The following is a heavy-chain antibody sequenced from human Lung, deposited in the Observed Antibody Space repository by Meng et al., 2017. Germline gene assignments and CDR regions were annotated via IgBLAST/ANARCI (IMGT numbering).Heavy chain of an antibody. V-gene: IGHV4-34*01. Sequence: GSLRLSCVVAGGSFSDYYWSWIRQPPGKGLEWIGEINHSGSTNYNPSLESRATISVDTSQNNLSLKLSSVTAADSAVYYCARGPTTMAHDFDYWGQGTLVTVSS. J-gene: IGHJ4*02. D-gene: IGHD4-11*01. CDR1: GGSFSDYY. CDR2: INHSGST. CDR3: ARGPTTMAHDFDY.